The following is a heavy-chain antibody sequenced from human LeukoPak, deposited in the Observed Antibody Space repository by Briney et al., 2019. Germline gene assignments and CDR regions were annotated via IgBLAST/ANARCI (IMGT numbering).Heavy chain of an antibody. V-gene: IGHV3-21*01. CDR2: ISSSGSYI. D-gene: IGHD3-22*01. CDR3: ARDSYDSSGYLDY. Sequence: PGGSLRLSCAASGFTFSSYAMSWVRQAPGKGLEWVSSISSSGSYIYYADSVKGRFNIFRDHAKTSLYLQMDSLRAEDTAVYYCARDSYDSSGYLDYWGQGTLVTVSS. CDR1: GFTFSSYA. J-gene: IGHJ4*02.